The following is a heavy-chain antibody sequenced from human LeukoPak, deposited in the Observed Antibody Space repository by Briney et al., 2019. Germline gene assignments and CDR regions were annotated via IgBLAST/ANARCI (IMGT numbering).Heavy chain of an antibody. Sequence: PGGSLRLSCAASGFTFSSYAMSWVRQAPGKGLEWVSAISASGGSTYYADSVKGRFTISRDNPKNTLYLQINSLRAEDTAVYYCAKVGVPFYSWGQGTLVTVSS. J-gene: IGHJ4*02. D-gene: IGHD2-8*01. CDR3: AKVGVPFYS. V-gene: IGHV3-23*01. CDR2: ISASGGST. CDR1: GFTFSSYA.